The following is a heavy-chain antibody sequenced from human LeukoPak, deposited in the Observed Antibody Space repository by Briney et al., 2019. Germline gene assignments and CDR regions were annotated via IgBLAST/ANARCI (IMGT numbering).Heavy chain of an antibody. CDR2: IYYSGST. V-gene: IGHV4-31*03. CDR3: ARASRHYYYGMDV. Sequence: SETLSLTCTVSGGSIRSSYYYWGWIRQPPGKGLEWIGYIYYSGSTYYNPSLKSRVTISVDTSKNQFSLKLSSVTAADTAVYYCARASRHYYYGMDVWGQGTTVTVSS. J-gene: IGHJ6*02. CDR1: GGSIRSSYYY. D-gene: IGHD2-2*01.